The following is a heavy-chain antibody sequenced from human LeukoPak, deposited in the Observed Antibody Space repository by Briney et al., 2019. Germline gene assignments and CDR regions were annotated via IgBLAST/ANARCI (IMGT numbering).Heavy chain of an antibody. CDR3: ARDKAMTTVFSPRLGAFDI. J-gene: IGHJ3*02. CDR2: IYHSGST. Sequence: SQTLSLTCAVSGGSISSGGYSWSWIRQPPGKGLEWIGYIYHSGSTNYNPSLKSRVTISVDTSKNQFSLKLSSVTAADTAVYYCARDKAMTTVFSPRLGAFDIWGQGTMVTVSS. CDR1: GGSISSGGYS. V-gene: IGHV4-30-2*01. D-gene: IGHD4-11*01.